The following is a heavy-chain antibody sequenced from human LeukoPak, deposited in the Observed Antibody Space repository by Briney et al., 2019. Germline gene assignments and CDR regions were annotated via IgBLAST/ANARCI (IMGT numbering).Heavy chain of an antibody. Sequence: ASVKVSCKASGYTFTGYYMHWVRQAPGQGLEWMGWINPNSGGTNYAQKFQGRVTMTRDTSISTAYMELSRLRSDDTAVYYCARDRADFRSGYPDAFDIWGQGTMVTVSS. D-gene: IGHD3-3*01. CDR2: INPNSGGT. V-gene: IGHV1-2*02. J-gene: IGHJ3*02. CDR1: GYTFTGYY. CDR3: ARDRADFRSGYPDAFDI.